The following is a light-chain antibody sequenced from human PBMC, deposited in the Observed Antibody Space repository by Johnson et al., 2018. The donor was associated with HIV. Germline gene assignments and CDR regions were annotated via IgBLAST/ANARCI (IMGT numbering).Light chain of an antibody. CDR1: SSNIGNNR. V-gene: IGLV1-51*01. J-gene: IGLJ1*01. Sequence: QSVLTQPPSVSAAPGQKVTISCSGSSSNIGNNRVSWYQQLPGTAPKLLIYDNNKRPSGIPDRFSGSKSGTSATLGITGLQTGDEADYYCGTWDTRLSAYVFGTGTKVTVL. CDR3: GTWDTRLSAYV. CDR2: DNN.